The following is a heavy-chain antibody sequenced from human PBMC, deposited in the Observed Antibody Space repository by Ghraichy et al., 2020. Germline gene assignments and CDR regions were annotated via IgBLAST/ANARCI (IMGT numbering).Heavy chain of an antibody. CDR2: ISAYNGNT. V-gene: IGHV1-18*01. D-gene: IGHD2-15*01. J-gene: IGHJ5*02. CDR3: ARDAVVVVVAAHSLSDWFDP. Sequence: ASVKVSCKASGYTFTSYGISWVRQAPGQGLEWMGWISAYNGNTNYAQKLQGRVTMTTDTSTSTAYMELRSLRSDDTAVYYCARDAVVVVVAAHSLSDWFDPWGQGTLVTVSS. CDR1: GYTFTSYG.